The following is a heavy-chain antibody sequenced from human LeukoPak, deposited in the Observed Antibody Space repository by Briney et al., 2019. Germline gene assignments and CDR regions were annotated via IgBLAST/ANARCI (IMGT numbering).Heavy chain of an antibody. CDR3: ARYLAVPYDAFDI. CDR1: GYTFTGYY. CDR2: INSNSGGV. V-gene: IGHV1-2*02. Sequence: ASVKVSCKASGYTFTGYYMHWVRQAPGQGLEWMGWINSNSGGVHYAQNFQGRVTMTRDTSISTAYMDLIRLRYDDTAVYFCARYLAVPYDAFDIWGQGTMVTVSS. J-gene: IGHJ3*02. D-gene: IGHD2-15*01.